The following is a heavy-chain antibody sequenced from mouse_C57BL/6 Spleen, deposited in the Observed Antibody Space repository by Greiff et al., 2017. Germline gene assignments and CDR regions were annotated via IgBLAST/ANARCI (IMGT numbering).Heavy chain of an antibody. CDR2: IYPGSGST. CDR1: GYTFTSYW. CDR3: ARLCDYDERLDY. D-gene: IGHD2-4*01. V-gene: IGHV1-55*01. J-gene: IGHJ2*01. Sequence: QVQLQQPGAELVKPGASVKMSCTASGYTFTSYWITWVKQRPGQGLEWIGDIYPGSGSTNYNEKFKSKATLTVDTSSSTAYMQLSSLTSEDSAVYYCARLCDYDERLDYWGQGTTLTVSS.